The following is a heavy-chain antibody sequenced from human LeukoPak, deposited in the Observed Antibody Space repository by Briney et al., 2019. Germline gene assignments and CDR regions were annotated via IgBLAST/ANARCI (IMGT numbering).Heavy chain of an antibody. CDR3: ARYCSSTNCFQSGGHYYGMDV. Sequence: PSETLSLTCAVSGGSISSGGYSWSWIRQPPGKGLEWIGYIYHSGSTYYNPSLKSRVTISVDRSKNQFSLKLSSVTAADTAVYYCARYCSSTNCFQSGGHYYGMDVWGKGTTVTVSS. CDR1: GGSISSGGYS. J-gene: IGHJ6*04. V-gene: IGHV4-30-2*01. D-gene: IGHD2-2*01. CDR2: IYHSGST.